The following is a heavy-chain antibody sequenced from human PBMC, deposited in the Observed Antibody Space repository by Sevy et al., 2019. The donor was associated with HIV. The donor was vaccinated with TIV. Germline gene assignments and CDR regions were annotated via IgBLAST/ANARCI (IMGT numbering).Heavy chain of an antibody. CDR3: ATTKDYYESSGEPFDY. Sequence: ASVKVSCKVSGSTLSPMAMHWVRQAPGKGLEWMATFDPEDAETIYTQKLQGRVTMTEDTSRDTAYMELSNLRSEDTAVYYCATTKDYYESSGEPFDYWGQGTLVTVSS. J-gene: IGHJ4*02. CDR1: GSTLSPMA. CDR2: FDPEDAET. D-gene: IGHD3-22*01. V-gene: IGHV1-24*01.